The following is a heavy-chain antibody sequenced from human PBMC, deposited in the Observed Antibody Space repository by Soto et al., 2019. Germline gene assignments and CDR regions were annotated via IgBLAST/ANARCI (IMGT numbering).Heavy chain of an antibody. D-gene: IGHD3-3*01. CDR1: GFTVSSNY. CDR2: IYSGGST. Sequence: GGSLRLSCAASGFTVSSNYMSWVRQAPGKGLEWVSVIYSGGSTYYADSVKGRFTISRDNSKNTLYLQMNSLRAEDTAVYYCARVPDYTATGYFDLWGRGTLVTV. CDR3: ARVPDYTATGYFDL. V-gene: IGHV3-53*01. J-gene: IGHJ2*01.